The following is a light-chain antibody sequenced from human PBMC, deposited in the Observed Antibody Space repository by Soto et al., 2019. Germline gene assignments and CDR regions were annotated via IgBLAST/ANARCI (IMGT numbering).Light chain of an antibody. Sequence: QSALTQPASVSGSPGQSIAISCTGTSSDVGGYNYVSWYQRHPDKAPKLMIYDVSNRPSGVSNRFSGSKSGNTASLTISGLQAEDEADYYCSSYTSSSLVVFGGGAKLTVL. J-gene: IGLJ2*01. CDR3: SSYTSSSLVV. CDR2: DVS. CDR1: SSDVGGYNY. V-gene: IGLV2-14*01.